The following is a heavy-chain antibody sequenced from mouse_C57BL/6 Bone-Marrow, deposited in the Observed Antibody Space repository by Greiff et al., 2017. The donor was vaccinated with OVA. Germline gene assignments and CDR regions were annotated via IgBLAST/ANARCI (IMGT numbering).Heavy chain of an antibody. CDR2: IDPSDSET. D-gene: IGHD4-1*01. CDR3: AMIPWDVGAY. J-gene: IGHJ3*01. Sequence: QVQLKQPGAELVRPGSSVKLSCKASGYTFTSYWMHWVKQRPIQGLEWIGNIDPSDSETHYNQKFKDKATLTVDKSSSTAYMQLSSLTSEDSAVYYCAMIPWDVGAYWGQGTLVTVSA. CDR1: GYTFTSYW. V-gene: IGHV1-52*01.